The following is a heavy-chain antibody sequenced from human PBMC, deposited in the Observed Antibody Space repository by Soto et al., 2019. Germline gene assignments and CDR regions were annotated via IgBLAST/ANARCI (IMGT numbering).Heavy chain of an antibody. V-gene: IGHV1-69*06. D-gene: IGHD3-10*01. CDR3: ARGVYGSGNYYTGPSAFDL. CDR2: TIPVFNTA. J-gene: IGHJ3*01. Sequence: QVQLEQSGAEVKKPGSSVKISCKASGGTLSDHGVSWLRQAPGQGLEWVGGTIPVFNTAKYAPKFQGRVTIAADKSTNIASMELGSLRSDDTAFYYCARGVYGSGNYYTGPSAFDLWGQGTLVIVSS. CDR1: GGTLSDHG.